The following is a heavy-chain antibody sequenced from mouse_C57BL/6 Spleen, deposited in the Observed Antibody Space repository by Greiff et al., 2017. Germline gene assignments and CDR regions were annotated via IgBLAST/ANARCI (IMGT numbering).Heavy chain of an antibody. CDR2: ISYDGSN. D-gene: IGHD1-1*01. Sequence: EVQLQESGPGLLKPSQSLSLTCSVTGYSITRGYYWNWIRQFPGNKLEWMGYISYDGSNNSNPSLKNRISITRDTSKNQFFLKLNSVTTEDTATYYCAREGDGSSYGYFDVWGTGTTVTVSS. J-gene: IGHJ1*03. CDR1: GYSITRGYY. V-gene: IGHV3-6*01. CDR3: AREGDGSSYGYFDV.